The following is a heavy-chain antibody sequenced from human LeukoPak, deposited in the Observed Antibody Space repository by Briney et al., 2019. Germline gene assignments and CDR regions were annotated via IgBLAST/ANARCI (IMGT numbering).Heavy chain of an antibody. CDR3: ARASTMHRGITTPAVY. V-gene: IGHV1-2*02. J-gene: IGHJ4*02. CDR2: INPNSGGT. CDR1: GCTFTGYS. D-gene: IGHD5/OR15-5a*01. Sequence: ASVKVSCKASGCTFTGYSMHWVLQAPGQGLEWMGWINPNSGGTNYAQKFQGRVTMTRDTSICTAYMELSRLRSDDTAVYYCARASTMHRGITTPAVYWGQGTLVTVSS.